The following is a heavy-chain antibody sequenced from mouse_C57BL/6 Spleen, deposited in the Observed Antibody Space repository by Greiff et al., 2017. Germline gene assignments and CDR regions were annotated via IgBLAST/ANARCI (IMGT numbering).Heavy chain of an antibody. D-gene: IGHD1-1*01. CDR2: IHPSDSDT. CDR1: GYTFTSYW. J-gene: IGHJ3*01. Sequence: QVQLQQPGAELVKPGASVKVSCKASGYTFTSYWMHWVKQRPGQGLEWIGRIHPSDSDTNYNQKFKGKATLTVDKSSSTAYMQLSSLTSEDSAVYYCAMDYYGSSPPWFAYWGQGTLVTVSA. CDR3: AMDYYGSSPPWFAY. V-gene: IGHV1-74*01.